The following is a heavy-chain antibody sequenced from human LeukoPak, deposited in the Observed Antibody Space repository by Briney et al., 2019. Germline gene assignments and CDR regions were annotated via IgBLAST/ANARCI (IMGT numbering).Heavy chain of an antibody. J-gene: IGHJ6*03. Sequence: SETLSLTCTVSGGSISTTNYLWGWIRQPPGKGLEWIGSIYYSGRTKYNPSLKSRVTISVDTSKNQFSLKLSSVTAADTAVYYCATTYSNYYFDYLDVWGKGTTVTVSS. CDR3: ATTYSNYYFDYLDV. D-gene: IGHD4-11*01. V-gene: IGHV4-39*01. CDR2: IYYSGRT. CDR1: GGSISTTNYL.